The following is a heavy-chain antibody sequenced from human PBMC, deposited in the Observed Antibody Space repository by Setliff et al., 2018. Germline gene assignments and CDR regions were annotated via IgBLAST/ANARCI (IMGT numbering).Heavy chain of an antibody. V-gene: IGHV4-4*08. D-gene: IGHD2-8*01. CDR3: ARGRLLYVGESHYFDN. CDR2: IYTSGTT. CDR1: DGSSSSHY. J-gene: IGHJ4*02. Sequence: PSETLSLTCTVSDGSSSSHYWSWIRQPPGKGLEWIGHIYTSGTTNYSPSLKTRVTISTDTSKNQFSLQLTSVTATDTAVYYCARGRLLYVGESHYFDNWGQGTLVTVSS.